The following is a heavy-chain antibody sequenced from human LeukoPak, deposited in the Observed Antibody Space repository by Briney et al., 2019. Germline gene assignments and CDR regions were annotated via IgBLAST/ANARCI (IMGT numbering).Heavy chain of an antibody. D-gene: IGHD2-21*02. CDR3: ARDTLAYCAGDCYHRFFDY. V-gene: IGHV1-18*01. CDR2: ISAYNGNT. Sequence: ASVKVSCKASGYTFTSYGISWVRQAPGQGLEWMGWISAYNGNTNYAPKLQGRVTMTTDTSTGTAYMELRSLRSDDTAVYYCARDTLAYCAGDCYHRFFDYWGQGTLVTVSS. J-gene: IGHJ4*02. CDR1: GYTFTSYG.